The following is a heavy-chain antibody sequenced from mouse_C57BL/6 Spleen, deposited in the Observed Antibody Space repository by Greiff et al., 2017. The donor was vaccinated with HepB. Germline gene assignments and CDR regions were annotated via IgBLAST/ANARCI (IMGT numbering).Heavy chain of an antibody. Sequence: VQLQQSGAELARPGASVKLSCKASGYTFTSYGISWVKQRTGQGLEWIGEIYPRSGNTYYNEKFKSKATLTADKSSSTAYMELRSLTSEDSAVYFCASCYDPGAMDYWGQGTSVTVSS. CDR3: ASCYDPGAMDY. CDR1: GYTFTSYG. D-gene: IGHD2-3*01. J-gene: IGHJ4*01. CDR2: IYPRSGNT. V-gene: IGHV1-81*01.